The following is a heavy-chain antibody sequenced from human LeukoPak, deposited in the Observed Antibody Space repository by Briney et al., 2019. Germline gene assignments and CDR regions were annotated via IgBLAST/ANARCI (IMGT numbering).Heavy chain of an antibody. CDR3: ARGLQYQLLKALGHYYMDV. CDR1: GGTFSSHV. Sequence: SVKVSCKASGGTFSSHVIAWVRQAPGQGPEWMGGIIPISGTANYAQKFQGRVTITTDESTSTAYSELSSLASDDTAVYYCARGLQYQLLKALGHYYMDVWGEGTTVTVSS. V-gene: IGHV1-69*05. D-gene: IGHD2-2*01. CDR2: IIPISGTA. J-gene: IGHJ6*03.